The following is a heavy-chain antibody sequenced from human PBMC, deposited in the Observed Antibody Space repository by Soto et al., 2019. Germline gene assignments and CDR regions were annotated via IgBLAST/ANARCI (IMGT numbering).Heavy chain of an antibody. V-gene: IGHV5-51*01. J-gene: IGHJ6*02. CDR2: IYPGDSDT. D-gene: IGHD2-15*01. Sequence: GESLKISCKGSGYSFTSYWIGWVRQMPGKGLEWMGIIYPGDSDTRYSPSFQGQVTISADKSISTAYLQWSSLKASDTAMYYCARRAGCSGGSCYFSDYYYYGMDVWGQGTTVTVS. CDR1: GYSFTSYW. CDR3: ARRAGCSGGSCYFSDYYYYGMDV.